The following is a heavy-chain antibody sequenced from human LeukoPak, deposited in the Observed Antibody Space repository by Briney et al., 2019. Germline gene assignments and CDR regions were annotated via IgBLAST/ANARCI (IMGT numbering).Heavy chain of an antibody. CDR2: INWDSGAK. CDR3: VKEIKVREFSTSGALEI. J-gene: IGHJ3*02. Sequence: GGSLRLSCVVSGILFDHYAMHWVRQAPGKGLEWVAGINWDSGAKGHADSVKGRFTISRDNAKNSLYLEMNSLRAEHMALYYCVKEIKVREFSTSGALEIWGQGTMVTVSS. CDR1: GILFDHYA. D-gene: IGHD2-2*01. V-gene: IGHV3-9*03.